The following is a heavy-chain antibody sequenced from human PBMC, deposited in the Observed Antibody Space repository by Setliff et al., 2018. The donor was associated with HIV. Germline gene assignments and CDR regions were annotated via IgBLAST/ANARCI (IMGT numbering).Heavy chain of an antibody. V-gene: IGHV1-2*02. Sequence: GASVMVSCKASGYTFTDYFIHWVRQAPGQGLEWMGWISPHNGDTTIPQRFQGRVTMTTDTSINTAYMELRGLRSDDTAVYYCARQLSNSLESWGQGTLVTVSS. CDR3: ARQLSNSLES. CDR1: GYTFTDYF. J-gene: IGHJ4*02. CDR2: ISPHNGDT. D-gene: IGHD7-27*01.